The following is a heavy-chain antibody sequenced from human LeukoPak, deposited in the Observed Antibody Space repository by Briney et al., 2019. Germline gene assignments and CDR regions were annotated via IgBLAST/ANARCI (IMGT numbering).Heavy chain of an antibody. Sequence: ASVKVSCKASGYTFTSYAMNWVRQAPGQGLEWMGWINTNTGNPTYAQGFTGRFVFSLDTSVSTAYLQISSLKAEDTAVYYCARLGWEGGSYYFDYWGQGTLVTVSS. J-gene: IGHJ4*02. CDR2: INTNTGNP. CDR1: GYTFTSYA. V-gene: IGHV7-4-1*02. D-gene: IGHD1-26*01. CDR3: ARLGWEGGSYYFDY.